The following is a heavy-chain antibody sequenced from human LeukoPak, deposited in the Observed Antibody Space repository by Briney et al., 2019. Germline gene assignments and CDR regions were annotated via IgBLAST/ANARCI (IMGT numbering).Heavy chain of an antibody. J-gene: IGHJ6*03. Sequence: SETLSLTCTVSGDSISSISYYWGWIRQPPGKGLEWVGHIYYRGSTFYNSSLKSRVTISVDTSKNQFSLKLSSVTAADTAVYYCAREAPNRSTNYYYYYYMDVWGKGTTVTVSS. D-gene: IGHD1-14*01. CDR3: AREAPNRSTNYYYYYYMDV. CDR2: IYYRGST. V-gene: IGHV4-39*07. CDR1: GDSISSISYY.